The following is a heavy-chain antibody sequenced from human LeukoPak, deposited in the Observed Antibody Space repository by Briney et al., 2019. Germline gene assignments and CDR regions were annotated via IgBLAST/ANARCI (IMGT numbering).Heavy chain of an antibody. CDR1: GFTFSSYG. J-gene: IGHJ4*02. CDR3: AKDADPGYSSGFFLDY. D-gene: IGHD6-19*01. Sequence: KAGGSLRLSCAASGFTFSSYGMSWVRQAPGKGLEWVSAISGSGGSTYYADSVKGRFTISRDNSKNTLYLQMNSLRAEDTAVYYCAKDADPGYSSGFFLDYWGQGTLVTVSS. V-gene: IGHV3-23*01. CDR2: ISGSGGST.